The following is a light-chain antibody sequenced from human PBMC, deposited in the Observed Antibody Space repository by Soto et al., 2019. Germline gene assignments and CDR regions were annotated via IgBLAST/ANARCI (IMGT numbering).Light chain of an antibody. CDR2: DVT. J-gene: IGLJ2*01. Sequence: QSVLTQPASVSGSPGQSIAISCTGTNSEVGYYNYVSWYQHHPGKAPKLIISDVTNRPSGVSNRFSGSKSGNTASLTISGLQAEDEADYYCSSSTSRTTLVFGGGTKVTVL. CDR1: NSEVGYYNY. V-gene: IGLV2-14*03. CDR3: SSSTSRTTLV.